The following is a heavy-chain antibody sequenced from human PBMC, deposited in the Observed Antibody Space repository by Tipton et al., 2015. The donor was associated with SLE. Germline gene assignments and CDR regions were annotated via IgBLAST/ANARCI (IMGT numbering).Heavy chain of an antibody. CDR2: IYYNGHT. CDR1: GGSFSGYY. Sequence: TLSLTCAVYGGSFSGYYWSWIRQPPGKGLEWIGYIYYNGHTNYSPSLKSRVTLSVDTSKNQFSLTLSSVTAADTAVYYCARLNDATAIASFDYCGQGNLVSVSS. J-gene: IGHJ4*02. V-gene: IGHV4-59*01. D-gene: IGHD1-1*01. CDR3: ARLNDATAIASFDY.